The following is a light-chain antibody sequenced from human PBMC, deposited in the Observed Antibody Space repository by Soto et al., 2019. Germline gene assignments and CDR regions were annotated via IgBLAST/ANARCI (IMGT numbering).Light chain of an antibody. CDR2: EVS. Sequence: QSVLTQPASVSGAPGQSITISCTGTSSDVGGYNYVSWYQQHPGKAPKLMIYEVSNRPSGVSNRFSGSKSGNTASLTISGLQAEDEDDYYCSSYTSSSTKVVGGGTKLTVL. CDR3: SSYTSSSTKV. CDR1: SSDVGGYNY. V-gene: IGLV2-14*01. J-gene: IGLJ2*01.